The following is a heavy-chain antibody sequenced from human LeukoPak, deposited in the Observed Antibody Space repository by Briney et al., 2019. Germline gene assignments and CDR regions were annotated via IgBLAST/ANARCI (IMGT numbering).Heavy chain of an antibody. CDR2: IYYSGST. J-gene: IGHJ4*02. CDR3: ARDIRGYNYGWFDY. Sequence: PSETLSLTCTVSGGSTNSYFWTWIRQPPGKGLEWIGYIYYSGSTNYNPSLKSRVTISLDTSKNQFSLNLSSVTAADTAVYYCARDIRGYNYGWFDYWGQGTLVTASS. CDR1: GGSTNSYF. D-gene: IGHD5-18*01. V-gene: IGHV4-59*01.